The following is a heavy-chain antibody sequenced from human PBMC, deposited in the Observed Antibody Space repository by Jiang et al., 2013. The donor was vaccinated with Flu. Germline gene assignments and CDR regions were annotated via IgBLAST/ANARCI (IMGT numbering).Heavy chain of an antibody. CDR3: ARARNGDYEFDY. D-gene: IGHD4-17*01. J-gene: IGHJ4*02. Sequence: FTSYDINWVRQATGQGLEWMGWMNPNSGNTGYAQKFQGRVTMTRNTSISTAYMELSSLRSEDTAVYYCARARNGDYEFDYWGQGTLVTVSS. V-gene: IGHV1-8*01. CDR2: MNPNSGNT. CDR1: FTSYD.